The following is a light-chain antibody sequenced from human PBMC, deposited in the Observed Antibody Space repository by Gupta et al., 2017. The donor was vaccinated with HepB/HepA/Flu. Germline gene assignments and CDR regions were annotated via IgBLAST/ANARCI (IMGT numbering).Light chain of an antibody. CDR2: WAS. J-gene: IGKJ2*01. Sequence: DIVMTQSPDSLAVSLGERATINCKSSQSVLYSSNNKNYLAWYQQKPGQPPKLLIYWASTRESGVPDRFSRSGSGTDFTLTISSLHAEDVAVYYCQQDDGTPYTFGQGTKLEIK. CDR3: QQDDGTPYT. CDR1: QSVLYSSNNKNY. V-gene: IGKV4-1*01.